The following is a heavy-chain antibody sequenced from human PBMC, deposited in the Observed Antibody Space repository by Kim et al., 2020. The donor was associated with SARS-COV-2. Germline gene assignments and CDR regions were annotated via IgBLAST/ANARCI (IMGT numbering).Heavy chain of an antibody. Sequence: SETLSLTCAVYGGSFSGYYWSWIRQPPGKGLEWIGEINHSGSTNYNPSLKSRVTISVDTSKNQFSLKLSSVTAADTAVYYCARDPRPVHYFDYWGQGTLVTVSS. CDR1: GGSFSGYY. CDR3: ARDPRPVHYFDY. V-gene: IGHV4-34*01. J-gene: IGHJ4*02. CDR2: INHSGST. D-gene: IGHD6-6*01.